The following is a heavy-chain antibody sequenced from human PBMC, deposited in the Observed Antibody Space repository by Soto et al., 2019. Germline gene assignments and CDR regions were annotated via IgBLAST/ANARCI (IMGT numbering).Heavy chain of an antibody. D-gene: IGHD5-18*01. CDR1: GFTFSSYG. Sequence: GGSLRLSCAASGFTFSSYGMHWVRQAPGKGLEWVAVISYDGSNKYYADSVKGRFTISRDNSKNTLYLQMNSLRAEDTAVYYCAKDIVDTAMDDYYGMDVWGQGTTVTVSS. J-gene: IGHJ6*02. CDR2: ISYDGSNK. CDR3: AKDIVDTAMDDYYGMDV. V-gene: IGHV3-30*18.